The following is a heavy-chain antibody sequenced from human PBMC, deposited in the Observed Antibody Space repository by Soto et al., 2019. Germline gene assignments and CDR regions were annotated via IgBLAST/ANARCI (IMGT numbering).Heavy chain of an antibody. Sequence: QVQMQESGPGQVKPSQTLSLTCTVSGGSFSSGDYYWSWIRQPPGKGLEWIGYIYSSGRTYYNPSLKSGVTMSVDTDTKQSPLKLITVTAADTAVYYCSRGTVNWNFSYYFDYWGQGTLVTVSS. V-gene: IGHV4-30-4*08. CDR3: SRGTVNWNFSYYFDY. CDR2: IYSSGRT. D-gene: IGHD1-7*01. CDR1: GGSFSSGDYY. J-gene: IGHJ4*02.